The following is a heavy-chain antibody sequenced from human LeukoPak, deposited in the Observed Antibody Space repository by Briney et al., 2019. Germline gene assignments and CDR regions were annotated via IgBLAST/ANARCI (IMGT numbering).Heavy chain of an antibody. CDR3: ARGKRTMVRGVIKSFDY. V-gene: IGHV1-18*01. D-gene: IGHD3-10*01. J-gene: IGHJ4*02. CDR2: ISAYNGNT. CDR1: GYTFTNYG. Sequence: ASVKVSCKASGYTFTNYGISWVRQAPGQGLEWMGWISAYNGNTNYAQKLQGRVTMTTDTSTSTAYMELRSLRSDDTAVYYCARGKRTMVRGVIKSFDYWGQGTLVTVSS.